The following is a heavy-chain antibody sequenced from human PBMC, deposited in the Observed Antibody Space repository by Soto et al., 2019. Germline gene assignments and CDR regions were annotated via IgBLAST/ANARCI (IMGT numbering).Heavy chain of an antibody. D-gene: IGHD5-18*01. CDR3: VSDRGYGHASVPYS. CDR1: GFTFTSYG. CDR2: ISYDGGLQ. V-gene: IGHV3-30*03. J-gene: IGHJ4*02. Sequence: QAHLVESGGGVVQPGRSLRLSCAASGFTFTSYGMHWVRQAPGTRLEWVAVISYDGGLQHYADSVKGRITISRDNSKNMVPLQMNSLRAEDTAVYYCVSDRGYGHASVPYSWGQGTLVSVSS.